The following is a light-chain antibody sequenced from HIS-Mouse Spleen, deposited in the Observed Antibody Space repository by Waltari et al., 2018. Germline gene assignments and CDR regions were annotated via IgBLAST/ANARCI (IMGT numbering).Light chain of an antibody. CDR1: QGISSA. V-gene: IGKV1-13*02. CDR2: DAS. CDR3: QQFNSYPT. Sequence: AIQLTQSPSSLSASVGDRVTITCRASQGISSALAWYQQKPGKGPKLLIYDASSLESGVPSRFSGSGSGTDFTLTISSLQPEDFATYYCQQFNSYPTFGGGTKVEIK. J-gene: IGKJ4*01.